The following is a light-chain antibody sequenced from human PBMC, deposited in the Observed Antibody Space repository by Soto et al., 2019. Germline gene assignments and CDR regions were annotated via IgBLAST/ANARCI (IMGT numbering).Light chain of an antibody. V-gene: IGKV1-5*01. CDR2: DAA. J-gene: IGKJ3*01. Sequence: DIQMTQSPSTLSASVGDRVTITCRASQTISNWLAWYQQKPGKAPKLLIYDAAKLEIGVPSRFSGSGSGTEFTLTISRLQPDDFETYYCQQYNSYAFTFGPGTKVNIK. CDR3: QQYNSYAFT. CDR1: QTISNW.